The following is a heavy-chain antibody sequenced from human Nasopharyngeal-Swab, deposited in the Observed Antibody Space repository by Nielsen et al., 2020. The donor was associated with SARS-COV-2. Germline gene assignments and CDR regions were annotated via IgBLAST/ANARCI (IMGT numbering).Heavy chain of an antibody. CDR1: GFTFSSYE. D-gene: IGHD3-10*01. CDR2: ISGSTGRT. J-gene: IGHJ4*02. V-gene: IGHV3-23*01. Sequence: GESLKISCAASGFTFSSYEMTWVRQAPGKGLEWVSAISGSTGRTYYADSVQGRFAISRDNSKNTLSLQMDSLRAEDTAVYYCTRGRKYGSGNYYFDYWGQGTLVAVSS. CDR3: TRGRKYGSGNYYFDY.